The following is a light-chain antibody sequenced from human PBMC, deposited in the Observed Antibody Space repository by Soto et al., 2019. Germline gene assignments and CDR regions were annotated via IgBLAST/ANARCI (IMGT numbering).Light chain of an antibody. Sequence: DIKVTQSPSSLSTSIGDKVTITCRASQSIGHFLNWYQQKPGKAPNLIIYATSTLRSGVPSRFTGSGSGTDFTLTITNLQPQDFADYFCQQDYDIPHTFGQGTSLEI. V-gene: IGKV1-39*01. CDR2: ATS. J-gene: IGKJ2*01. CDR3: QQDYDIPHT. CDR1: QSIGHF.